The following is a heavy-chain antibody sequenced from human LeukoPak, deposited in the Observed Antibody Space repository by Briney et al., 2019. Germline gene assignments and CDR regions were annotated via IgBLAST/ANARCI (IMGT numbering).Heavy chain of an antibody. CDR1: GFTFSDYS. D-gene: IGHD5-18*01. CDR3: ARDPAGYSYGLNYYYGMDV. V-gene: IGHV3-11*04. J-gene: IGHJ6*02. Sequence: GGSLRLSCAASGFTFSDYSMSWIRQAPGKGLEWVSYIGSSGNTIYYADSMKGRFTISRDNSKNTLYLQMNSLRAEDTAVYYCARDPAGYSYGLNYYYGMDVWGQGTTVTVSS. CDR2: IGSSGNTI.